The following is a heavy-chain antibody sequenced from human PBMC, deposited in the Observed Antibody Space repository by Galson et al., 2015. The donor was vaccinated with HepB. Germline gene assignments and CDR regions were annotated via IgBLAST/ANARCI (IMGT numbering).Heavy chain of an antibody. V-gene: IGHV1-69*13. CDR1: GGTFSSYA. Sequence: SVKVSCKASGGTFSSYAISWVRQAPGQGLEWMGGIIPIFGTANYAQKFQGRVTITADESTSTAYMELSSLRSEDTAVYYCARPAYDFWSGIPNYCYMDVWGKGTTVTVSS. J-gene: IGHJ6*03. D-gene: IGHD3-3*01. CDR2: IIPIFGTA. CDR3: ARPAYDFWSGIPNYCYMDV.